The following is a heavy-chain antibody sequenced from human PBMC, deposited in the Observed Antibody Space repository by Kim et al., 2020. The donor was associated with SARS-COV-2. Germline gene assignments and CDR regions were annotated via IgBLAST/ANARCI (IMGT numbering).Heavy chain of an antibody. CDR1: GGSISSGGYY. V-gene: IGHV4-31*03. Sequence: SETLSLTCTVSGGSISSGGYYWSWIRQHPGKGLEWIGYIYYSGSTYYNPSLKSRVTISVDTSKNQFSLKLSSVTAADTAVYYCASWRKTTVTTGGFDYWGQGTLVTVSS. CDR3: ASWRKTTVTTGGFDY. D-gene: IGHD4-17*01. J-gene: IGHJ4*02. CDR2: IYYSGST.